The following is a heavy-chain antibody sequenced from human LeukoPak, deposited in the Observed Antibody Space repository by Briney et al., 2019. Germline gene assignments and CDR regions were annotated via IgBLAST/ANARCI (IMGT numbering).Heavy chain of an antibody. CDR1: GFPFSDDW. V-gene: IGHV3-15*01. CDR2: IKKKGDGGTT. CDR3: TTVTMVRDYDY. D-gene: IGHD3-10*01. Sequence: PGGSLRLSCAASGFPFSDDWVSWVRQAPGKGLEWVGRIKKKGDGGTTDYAAPVKGRFTISRDDSKNMLYLEMSNLKIEDTAVYYCTTVTMVRDYDYWGQGTLVTVSA. J-gene: IGHJ4*02.